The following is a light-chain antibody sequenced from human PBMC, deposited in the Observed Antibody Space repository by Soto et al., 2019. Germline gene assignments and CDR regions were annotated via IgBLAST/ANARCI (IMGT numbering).Light chain of an antibody. Sequence: QSVLTQPASVSGSPGQSITISCTGTSSDVGSYNLVSWYQQHPGKAPKLMIYEVTKRPSGVSNRFSGSKSGNTASLTISGLQAEDEADYSCCSYAGSSSYVVFGGGTQLNVL. CDR1: SSDVGSYNL. CDR3: CSYAGSSSYVV. V-gene: IGLV2-23*02. CDR2: EVT. J-gene: IGLJ2*01.